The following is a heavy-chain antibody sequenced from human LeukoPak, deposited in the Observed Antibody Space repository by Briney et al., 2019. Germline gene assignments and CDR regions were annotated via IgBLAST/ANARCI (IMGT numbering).Heavy chain of an antibody. V-gene: IGHV3-15*01. D-gene: IGHD6-13*01. CDR1: GFTFSNAW. J-gene: IGHJ4*02. CDR2: IKSKTDGGTT. CDR3: ARGRGSWYGVYFDY. Sequence: GGSLRLSCAASGFTFSNAWMSWVRQAPGKGLEWVGRIKSKTDGGTTDYAAPVKGRFTISRDDSKNTLYLQMNSLKTEDTAVYYCARGRGSWYGVYFDYWGQGTLVTVSS.